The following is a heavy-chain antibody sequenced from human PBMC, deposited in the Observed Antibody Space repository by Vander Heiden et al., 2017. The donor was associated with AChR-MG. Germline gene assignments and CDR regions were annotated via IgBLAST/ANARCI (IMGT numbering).Heavy chain of an antibody. CDR1: GFTFSSYG. CDR3: ARGGITIFGVATDNWFDP. J-gene: IGHJ5*02. D-gene: IGHD3-3*01. CDR2: IWYDGSNK. V-gene: IGHV3-33*01. Sequence: QVQLVESGGGVVQPGRSLRLSCAASGFTFSSYGMHWVRQAPGKGLEWVAVIWYDGSNKYYADSVKGRFTISRDNSKNTLYLQMNSLRAEDTAVYYCARGGITIFGVATDNWFDPWGQGTLVTVSS.